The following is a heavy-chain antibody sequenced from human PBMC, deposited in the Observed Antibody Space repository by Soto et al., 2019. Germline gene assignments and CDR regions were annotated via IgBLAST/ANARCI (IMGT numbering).Heavy chain of an antibody. Sequence: GASVKVSCKASGYTFTSYGISWVRQAPGQGLEWMGWISAYNGNTNYAQKLQGRVTMTTDTSTSTAYMELRSLRSDDTAVYYCARGAGASDSYYDFWSGYPLRKYGMDVWGQGTTVTVSS. CDR1: GYTFTSYG. CDR3: ARGAGASDSYYDFWSGYPLRKYGMDV. D-gene: IGHD3-3*01. V-gene: IGHV1-18*01. CDR2: ISAYNGNT. J-gene: IGHJ6*02.